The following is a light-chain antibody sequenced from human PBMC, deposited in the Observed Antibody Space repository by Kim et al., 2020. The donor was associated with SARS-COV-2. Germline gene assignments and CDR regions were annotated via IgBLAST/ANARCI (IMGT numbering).Light chain of an antibody. CDR2: QDT. Sequence: QSITISCIGTSSDVGNYTLVSWYQQLPGKAPTLIIYQDTKRPSGVSARFSGSKSGNTASLTISGLQSEDEADYYCCSYAGTTTYWLFGGGTQLTVL. CDR3: CSYAGTTTYWL. V-gene: IGLV2-23*01. J-gene: IGLJ3*02. CDR1: SSDVGNYTL.